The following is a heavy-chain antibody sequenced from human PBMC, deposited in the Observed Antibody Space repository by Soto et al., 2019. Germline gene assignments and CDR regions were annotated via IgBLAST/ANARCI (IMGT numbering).Heavy chain of an antibody. CDR2: ISSSNRTI. CDR3: AREGWPLLQTGMDV. CDR1: GFTFRSYS. D-gene: IGHD2-15*01. J-gene: IGHJ6*02. Sequence: GGSLRLSCAASGFTFRSYSMNWVRQAPGKGLEWVSYISSSNRTINYADSVKGRFIISRDNARNSLYLQMHSLRDEDTAVYYCAREGWPLLQTGMDVWGQGTTVTVSS. V-gene: IGHV3-48*02.